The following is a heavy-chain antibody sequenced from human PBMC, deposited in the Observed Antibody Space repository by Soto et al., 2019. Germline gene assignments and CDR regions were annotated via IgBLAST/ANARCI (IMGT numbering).Heavy chain of an antibody. CDR1: GFTFSNYG. V-gene: IGHV3-23*01. CDR3: AKDARNHGSYSYYYMDG. CDR2: MSRDGGVK. J-gene: IGHJ6*03. D-gene: IGHD6-6*01. Sequence: GGSLRLSCAASGFTFSNYGMTWVRQAPGKGLEWVSGMSRDGGVKYYTDSVKGRFTISRDNSKNTLYLQMNSLRAEDTAVYYCAKDARNHGSYSYYYMDGCGKGTTVTGSS.